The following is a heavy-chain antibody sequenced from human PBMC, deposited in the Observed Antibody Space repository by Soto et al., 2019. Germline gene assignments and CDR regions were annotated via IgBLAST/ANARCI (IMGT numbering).Heavy chain of an antibody. D-gene: IGHD2-8*01. V-gene: IGHV3-33*01. Sequence: GGSLRLSCAASGFTFSSYGMHWVRQAPGKGLEWVAVIWYDGSNKYYADSVKGRFTISRDNSKNTLYLQMNSLRAEDTAVYYCARDRTNLSGENYYYYGMDVWGQGTTVTVSS. J-gene: IGHJ6*02. CDR3: ARDRTNLSGENYYYYGMDV. CDR2: IWYDGSNK. CDR1: GFTFSSYG.